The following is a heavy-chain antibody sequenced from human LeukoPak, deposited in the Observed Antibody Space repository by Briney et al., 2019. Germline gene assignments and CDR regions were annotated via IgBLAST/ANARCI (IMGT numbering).Heavy chain of an antibody. CDR3: ARVYYDTKKGYYYYYMDA. Sequence: SVKVSCKASGYTFTGYYMHWVRQAPGQGLEWMGGIIPIFGTANYAQKFQGRVTITTDESTSTAYMVLSSLRSEDTAVYYCARVYYDTKKGYYYYYMDAWGKGTTVTVSS. D-gene: IGHD3-9*01. J-gene: IGHJ6*03. V-gene: IGHV1-69*05. CDR1: GYTFTGYY. CDR2: IIPIFGTA.